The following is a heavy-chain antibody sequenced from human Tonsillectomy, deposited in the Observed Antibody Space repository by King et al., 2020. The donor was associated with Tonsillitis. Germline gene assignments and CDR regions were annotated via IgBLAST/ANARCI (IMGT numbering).Heavy chain of an antibody. D-gene: IGHD6-13*01. V-gene: IGHV3-48*04. Sequence: DVQLVESGGGLVQPGGSLRLSCAASGFTFSSYSMNWVRQAPGKGLEWVSYISSSSSTIYYADSVKGRFTISRDNAKNSLYLQMNSLRAEDTAVYYCARLGKDSSSPNWFDPWGQGTLVTVSS. CDR1: GFTFSSYS. CDR2: ISSSSSTI. CDR3: ARLGKDSSSPNWFDP. J-gene: IGHJ5*02.